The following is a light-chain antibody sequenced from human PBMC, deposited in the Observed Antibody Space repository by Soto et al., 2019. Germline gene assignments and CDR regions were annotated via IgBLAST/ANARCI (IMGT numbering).Light chain of an antibody. Sequence: QSALTQPASVSGSPGQSITIACTGTSSDVGSYNLVSWYQQRPGKAPKLIIYEGSKRPSGVSIRFSASKSGNTASLTISGLQPEDESDYYCCSYARRGTYVFVTGANDAAL. CDR1: SSDVGSYNL. CDR3: CSYARRGTYV. V-gene: IGLV2-23*01. CDR2: EGS. J-gene: IGLJ1*01.